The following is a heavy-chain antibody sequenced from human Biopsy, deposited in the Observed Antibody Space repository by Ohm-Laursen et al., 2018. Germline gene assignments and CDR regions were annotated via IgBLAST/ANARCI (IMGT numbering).Heavy chain of an antibody. CDR1: GFAFSDYS. CDR2: ISSTSNHI. Sequence: SLRLSCAASGFAFSDYSMNWVRQAPGKGLEWVASISSTSNHIHYVDSVWGRFTISRDNAKNSLYLQMHSLRAEDTAVYYCARDTRWSPYSMDVWGQGTTVTVSS. V-gene: IGHV3-21*04. J-gene: IGHJ6*02. CDR3: ARDTRWSPYSMDV. D-gene: IGHD4-23*01.